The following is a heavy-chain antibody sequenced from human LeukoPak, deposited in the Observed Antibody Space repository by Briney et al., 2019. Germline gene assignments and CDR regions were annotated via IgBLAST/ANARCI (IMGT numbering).Heavy chain of an antibody. V-gene: IGHV3-53*04. Sequence: GGSLRLSCAASGFTVSSNDMSWVRQAPGKGLEWVSLIYSGGSTYYADSVKGRFTVSTHNSKNTLYLQMNSLRAEDTAVYYCARAFNYDSSGYYPRAFDIWGQGTMVPV. CDR1: GFTVSSND. CDR2: IYSGGST. CDR3: ARAFNYDSSGYYPRAFDI. J-gene: IGHJ3*02. D-gene: IGHD3-22*01.